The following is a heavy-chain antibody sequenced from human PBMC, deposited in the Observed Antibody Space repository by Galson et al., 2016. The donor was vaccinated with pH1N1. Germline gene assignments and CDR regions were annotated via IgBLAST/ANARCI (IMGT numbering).Heavy chain of an antibody. CDR1: GFPFSDYW. Sequence: SLRLSCAASGFPFSDYWMHWVRQAPGKGLVWVARIDNDGRGTSHADSVRGRFAIPRDNAENMLYLQMNSLRTDDTAVYYCARKWWGIDYWCQGALVTVSS. CDR2: IDNDGRGT. V-gene: IGHV3-74*01. CDR3: ARKWWGIDY. J-gene: IGHJ4*02. D-gene: IGHD2-15*01.